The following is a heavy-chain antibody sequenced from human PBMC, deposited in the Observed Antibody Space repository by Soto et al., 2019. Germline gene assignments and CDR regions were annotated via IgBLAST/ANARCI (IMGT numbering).Heavy chain of an antibody. J-gene: IGHJ6*02. D-gene: IGHD3-10*02. CDR1: GFTSSDSY. V-gene: IGHV3-11*01. CDR3: ARGYVRGVYYYGMDV. CDR2: ISSSGSTI. Sequence: GGSLRLSCAASGFTSSDSYMSWIRQAPGKGLEWVSYISSSGSTIYYADSVKGRFTISRDNAKNSLYLQMNSLRAEDTAVYYCARGYVRGVYYYGMDVWGQGTTVTVSS.